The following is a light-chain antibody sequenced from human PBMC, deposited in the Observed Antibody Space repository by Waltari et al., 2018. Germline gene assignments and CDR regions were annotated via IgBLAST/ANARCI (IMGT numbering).Light chain of an antibody. V-gene: IGKV1-5*01. CDR2: DAS. Sequence: DIQMTQSPSTLSASVGDSFTITCRASQSIRSWLAWYQQKPGKAPKLLIYDASSLESGVPSRFSGSGSGTEFTLTISSLQPDDFATYYCQQYNSYSWTFGQGTKVEIK. CDR1: QSIRSW. CDR3: QQYNSYSWT. J-gene: IGKJ1*01.